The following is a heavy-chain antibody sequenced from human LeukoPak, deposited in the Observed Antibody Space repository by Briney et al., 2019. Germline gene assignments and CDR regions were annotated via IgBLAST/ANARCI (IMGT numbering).Heavy chain of an antibody. CDR1: GYTFTGYY. Sequence: ASVKVSCKASGYTFTGYYMHWVRQAPGRGLEWMGWINPNSGGTNYAQKFQGRVTMTRDTSISTAYMELTRLRSDDTAVYYCARGGLRVVYRLYYMDVWGKGTTVTVSS. D-gene: IGHD2-8*02. V-gene: IGHV1-2*02. CDR3: ARGGLRVVYRLYYMDV. J-gene: IGHJ6*03. CDR2: INPNSGGT.